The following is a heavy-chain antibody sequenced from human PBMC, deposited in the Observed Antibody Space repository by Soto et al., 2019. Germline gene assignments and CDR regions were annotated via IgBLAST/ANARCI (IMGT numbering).Heavy chain of an antibody. CDR1: GFTFSNYA. Sequence: EVLLLDSGGGLVQPGGSLRLSCAASGFTFSNYAMTWVRQAPGKGPEWISTVNNGGGGTYYADSVKGRFTISRDNSKNRLYLQVSGLRAEDTAVYYCAKERLGRGIDYWGQGILVTVSS. V-gene: IGHV3-23*01. CDR2: VNNGGGGT. CDR3: AKERLGRGIDY. D-gene: IGHD3-10*01. J-gene: IGHJ4*02.